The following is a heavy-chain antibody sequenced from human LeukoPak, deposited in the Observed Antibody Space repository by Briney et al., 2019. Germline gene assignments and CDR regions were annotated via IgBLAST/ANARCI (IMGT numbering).Heavy chain of an antibody. J-gene: IGHJ3*02. CDR2: ISYDGSNK. D-gene: IGHD2-2*01. Sequence: SGGSLRLSCAASGFTFSSYAMHWVRQAPGKGLEWVAVISYDGSNKYYADSVKGRFTISRDNYKNTLYLQMNSLRAEDTAVYYCARPDTLLGYQYAFDIWGQGTMVTVSS. V-gene: IGHV3-30-3*01. CDR3: ARPDTLLGYQYAFDI. CDR1: GFTFSSYA.